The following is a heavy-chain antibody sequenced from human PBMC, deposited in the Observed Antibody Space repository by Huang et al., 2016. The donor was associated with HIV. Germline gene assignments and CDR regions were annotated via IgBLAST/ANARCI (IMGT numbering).Heavy chain of an antibody. V-gene: IGHV1-69*13. D-gene: IGHD3-22*01. J-gene: IGHJ4*02. CDR2: IIPIFGTA. CDR3: ARARGYYDSSVSYYFDY. CDR1: GGTFSSYA. Sequence: QVQLVQSGAEVKKPGSSVKVSCKASGGTFSSYAISWVRQAPGQGLGWMGGIIPIFGTANYDKKFQGRVTMTADESTSTAYMELSSLRSEDTAVYYCARARGYYDSSVSYYFDYWGQGTLVTVSS.